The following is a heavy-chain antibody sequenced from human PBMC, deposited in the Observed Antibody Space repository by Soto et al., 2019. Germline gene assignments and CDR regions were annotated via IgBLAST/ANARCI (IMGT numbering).Heavy chain of an antibody. CDR1: GGSVSSPKYF. D-gene: IGHD7-27*01. J-gene: IGHJ4*02. V-gene: IGHV4-61*01. Sequence: QMQLQESGPGLVKPSETLSLACTVSGGSVSSPKYFWSWIRQPPGKGLGWVAYIYNNGKTNYNPSLKSRATISVDTAKNQCSLKLTSVTGADSAVYFCARTVMPVGNLPAFDHWGQGVLVTVSS. CDR2: IYNNGKT. CDR3: ARTVMPVGNLPAFDH.